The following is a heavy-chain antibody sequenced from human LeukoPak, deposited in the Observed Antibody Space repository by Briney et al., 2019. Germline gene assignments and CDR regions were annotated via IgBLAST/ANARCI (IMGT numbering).Heavy chain of an antibody. CDR3: ARGGDYYDFWGGYYTGMSLDY. D-gene: IGHD3-3*01. V-gene: IGHV3-48*01. J-gene: IGHJ4*02. CDR2: ISSSSSTI. Sequence: PGGSLRLSCAASGFTFSSYSMNWVRQAPGKGLEWVSYISSSSSTIYYADSVKGRFTISRDNAKNSLYLQMNSLRAEDTAVYYCARGGDYYDFWGGYYTGMSLDYWGQGTLVTVSS. CDR1: GFTFSSYS.